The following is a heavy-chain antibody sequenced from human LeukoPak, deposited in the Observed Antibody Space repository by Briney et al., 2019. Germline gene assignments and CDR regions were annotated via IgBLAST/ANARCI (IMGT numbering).Heavy chain of an antibody. CDR2: ICYDGSKK. D-gene: IGHD6-25*01. CDR1: GFTFSSYG. Sequence: GGSLRLSCEASGFTFSSYGMHWVRQAPGKGLEWVAVICYDGSKKYYGDSVKGRFTISRDNSKNTLYLQMNSLRGEDTAIYYCARDLAARHFDYWGQGTLVTVPS. J-gene: IGHJ4*02. CDR3: ARDLAARHFDY. V-gene: IGHV3-33*01.